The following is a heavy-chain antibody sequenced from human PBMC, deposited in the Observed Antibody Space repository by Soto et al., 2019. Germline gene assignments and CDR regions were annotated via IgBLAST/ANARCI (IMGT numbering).Heavy chain of an antibody. D-gene: IGHD4-17*01. CDR2: INPGDSES. CDR3: TLSYGDSYYHYNGMDV. J-gene: IGHJ6*01. V-gene: IGHV5-51*01. CDR1: GFSFTRYT. Sequence: EMQLVQSGAEVKKSGESLKISCEGSGFSFTRYTIGWVRQMPGKGLEWMGIINPGDSESRYSPSFQGQVTISADKSISTAYLQWSSLKASDTAMYYCTLSYGDSYYHYNGMDVW.